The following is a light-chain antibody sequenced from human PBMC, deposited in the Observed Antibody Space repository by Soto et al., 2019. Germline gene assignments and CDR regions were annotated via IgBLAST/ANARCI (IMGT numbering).Light chain of an antibody. CDR1: QSITSW. J-gene: IGKJ2*01. CDR2: KAS. V-gene: IGKV1-5*03. CDR3: QQYSSHPYT. Sequence: DIQMTQSPSTLSASVGDRVTITCRASQSITSWLAWYQLKPGKAPKLLIQKASSLESGVPSRFNGSGSGTEFTLTITSLQPDDFTTYYCQQYSSHPYTFGQGTKLEIK.